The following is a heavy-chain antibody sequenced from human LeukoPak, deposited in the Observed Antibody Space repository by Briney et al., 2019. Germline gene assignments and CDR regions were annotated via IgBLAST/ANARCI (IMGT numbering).Heavy chain of an antibody. CDR3: ARAGYSSGWYAYDYYYGMDV. CDR2: IYYSGST. D-gene: IGHD6-19*01. CDR1: GGSISSYY. V-gene: IGHV4-59*01. J-gene: IGHJ6*02. Sequence: SETLSLTCTVSGGSISSYYWSWIRQPPGKGLEWIGYIYYSGSTNYNPPLKSRVTISVDTSKNQFSLKLSSVTAADTAVYYCARAGYSSGWYAYDYYYGMDVWGQGTTVTVSS.